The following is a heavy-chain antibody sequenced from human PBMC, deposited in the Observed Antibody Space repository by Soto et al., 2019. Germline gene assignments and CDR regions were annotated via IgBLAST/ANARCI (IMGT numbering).Heavy chain of an antibody. Sequence: PGGSLRLSCAASGFTFTDYSMDWVRQVPGKGLEWIGRSRNKVNGHTTEYAASVKGRFTTSRDDSKNTVYLEMNSLRTEDTGIYYCTRVSPDCSDGSCYPPIWGQGTLVTVSS. V-gene: IGHV3-72*01. D-gene: IGHD2-15*01. CDR3: TRVSPDCSDGSCYPPI. J-gene: IGHJ4*02. CDR1: GFTFTDYS. CDR2: SRNKVNGHTT.